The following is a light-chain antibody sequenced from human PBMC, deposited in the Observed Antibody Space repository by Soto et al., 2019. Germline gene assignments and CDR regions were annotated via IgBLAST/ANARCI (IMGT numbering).Light chain of an antibody. CDR2: AAS. V-gene: IGKV1-39*01. J-gene: IGKJ3*01. CDR1: QSISSY. CDR3: LQTYSTPYEFT. Sequence: DIQMTQSPSSLSASVGDRVTITCRASQSISSYLHWYQQKPGKAPKLVIYAASSLQSGVPSRFSGSGSGTDFTLTLTALPPEDFATYYCLQTYSTPYEFTFGPGTKVDIK.